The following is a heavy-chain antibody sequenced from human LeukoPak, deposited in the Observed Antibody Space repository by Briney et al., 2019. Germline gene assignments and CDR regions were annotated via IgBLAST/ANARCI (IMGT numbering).Heavy chain of an antibody. V-gene: IGHV1-69*13. D-gene: IGHD6-19*01. CDR2: IIPIFGTA. CDR1: GGTFSSYA. Sequence: SAKVSCKASGGTFSSYAISWVRQAPGQGLEWMGGIIPIFGTANYAQKFQGRVTITADESTSTAYMELSSLRSEDTAVYYCARGGIAVASAFDIWGQGTMVTVSS. J-gene: IGHJ3*02. CDR3: ARGGIAVASAFDI.